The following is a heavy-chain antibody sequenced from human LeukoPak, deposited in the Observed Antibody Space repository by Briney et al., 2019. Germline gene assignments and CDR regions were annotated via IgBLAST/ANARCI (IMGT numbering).Heavy chain of an antibody. CDR3: AGDYEEHYYDSSGYYGY. J-gene: IGHJ4*02. V-gene: IGHV3-7*01. Sequence: PGGSLRLSCAASGFTFNDYWMTWVRQAPGKGLEWVANIKQDGSDKNYVDSVKGRFTISRDNAENSLYLEMKSLRAEDTALYYCAGDYEEHYYDSSGYYGYWGQGTLVTVSS. CDR1: GFTFNDYW. CDR2: IKQDGSDK. D-gene: IGHD3-22*01.